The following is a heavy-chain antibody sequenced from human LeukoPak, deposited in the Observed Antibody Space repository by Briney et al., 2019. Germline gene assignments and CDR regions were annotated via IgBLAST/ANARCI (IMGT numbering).Heavy chain of an antibody. J-gene: IGHJ4*02. V-gene: IGHV4-59*01. D-gene: IGHD1-1*01. CDR3: VRDRELAY. CDR2: IYQSGST. Sequence: SETLSLTCTVSGGSISNYYWSWIRQPPGKGLERIGYIYQSGSTDYNPSLKSRVTISVDTSKNQFSLKLSSVTAADTAMYYCVRDRELAYWGQGILVTVSS. CDR1: GGSISNYY.